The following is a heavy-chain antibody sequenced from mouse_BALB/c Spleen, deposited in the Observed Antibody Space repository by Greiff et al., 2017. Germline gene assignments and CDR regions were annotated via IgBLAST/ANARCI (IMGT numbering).Heavy chain of an antibody. CDR2: ISSGSSTI. Sequence: EVQRVESGGGLVQPGGSRKLSCAASGFTFSSFGMHWVRQAPEKGLEWVAYISSGSSTIYYADTVKGRFTISRDNPKNTLFLQMTSLRSEDTAMYYCARRTERYAMDYWGQGTSVTVSS. J-gene: IGHJ4*01. CDR3: ARRTERYAMDY. V-gene: IGHV5-17*02. CDR1: GFTFSSFG. D-gene: IGHD1-1*01.